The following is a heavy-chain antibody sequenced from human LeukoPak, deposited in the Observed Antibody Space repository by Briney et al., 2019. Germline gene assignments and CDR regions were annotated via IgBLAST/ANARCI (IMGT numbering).Heavy chain of an antibody. D-gene: IGHD3-22*01. CDR3: AREANYYDSSGYYYVPNWFDP. Sequence: ASVKVSCKASGYTCTGYYMHWERQAPGQGLEWMGWINPNSGGTNYAQKFQGRVTMTRETSISTAYMELSRLRSDDTAVYYCAREANYYDSSGYYYVPNWFDPWGQGTLVTVSS. CDR2: INPNSGGT. V-gene: IGHV1-2*02. CDR1: GYTCTGYY. J-gene: IGHJ5*02.